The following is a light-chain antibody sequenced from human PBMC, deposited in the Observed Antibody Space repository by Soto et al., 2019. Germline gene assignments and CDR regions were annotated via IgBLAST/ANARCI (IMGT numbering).Light chain of an antibody. CDR1: QDVHTC. V-gene: IGKV1-5*01. Sequence: DFQMTQSPSTLSASVGDRVTITCRASQDVHTCLAWYQQKPGKAPKLLIYDASRLESGVPSRFSGSGSGTEFTLAITSLQPDDFATYYCQQYNSYSITFGQGTRLEIK. CDR2: DAS. J-gene: IGKJ5*01. CDR3: QQYNSYSIT.